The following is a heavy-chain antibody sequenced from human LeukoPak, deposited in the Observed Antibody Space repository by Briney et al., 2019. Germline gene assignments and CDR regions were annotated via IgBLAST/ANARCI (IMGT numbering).Heavy chain of an antibody. V-gene: IGHV4-34*01. Sequence: KTSETLSLTCAVYGGSFSGYYWSWIRQPPGKGLEWIGEINHSGSTNYNPSLKSRVTISVDTSKNQFSLKLSSVTAADTAVYYCAREQRGYSYGSGPYYYYGMDVWGQGTTVTVSS. J-gene: IGHJ6*02. CDR3: AREQRGYSYGSGPYYYYGMDV. CDR1: GGSFSGYY. CDR2: INHSGST. D-gene: IGHD5-18*01.